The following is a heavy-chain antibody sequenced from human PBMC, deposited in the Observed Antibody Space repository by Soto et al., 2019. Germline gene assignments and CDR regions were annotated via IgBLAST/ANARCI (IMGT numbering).Heavy chain of an antibody. Sequence: EVQLVQSGAEVKKPGESLRISCKGSGYSFTSYWISWVRQMPGKGLEWMGRIDPSDSYTNYSPSFQGHVTISADKSIRTAYLQWSSLKASDTAMYYCARLAMATRRGYYGMDVWGQGNTVTVSS. CDR1: GYSFTSYW. CDR3: ARLAMATRRGYYGMDV. CDR2: IDPSDSYT. D-gene: IGHD5-12*01. V-gene: IGHV5-10-1*01. J-gene: IGHJ6*02.